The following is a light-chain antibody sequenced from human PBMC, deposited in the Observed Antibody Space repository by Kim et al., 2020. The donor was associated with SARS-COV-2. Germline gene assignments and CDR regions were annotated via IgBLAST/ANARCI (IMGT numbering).Light chain of an antibody. J-gene: IGLJ3*02. CDR1: SGHSTYA. V-gene: IGLV4-69*01. Sequence: QPVLTQSPSASASLGASVMLTCTLSSGHSTYAIAWHQQQPEKGPRYLMKVNSDGSHKKGDGIPDRFSGSSSGAERYLTISSLQSEDEADYYCQTWGTGIRVFGGGTQLTVL. CDR2: VNSDGSH. CDR3: QTWGTGIRV.